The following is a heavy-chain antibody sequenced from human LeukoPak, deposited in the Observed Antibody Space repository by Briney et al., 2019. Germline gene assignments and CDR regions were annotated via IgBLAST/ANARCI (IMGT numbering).Heavy chain of an antibody. CDR3: ARPYYVAANYYFDY. V-gene: IGHV3-48*03. CDR1: GFTFSNYE. D-gene: IGHD1-26*01. CDR2: ISGRGDVI. Sequence: GGSLRLSCAASGFTFSNYEMNWVRHAPGKGLEWVSYISGRGDVIYYADSVKGRFTISRDNAKNSLYLQMNSLRAEDTAVYYCARPYYVAANYYFDYWGQRTLVTVSS. J-gene: IGHJ4*02.